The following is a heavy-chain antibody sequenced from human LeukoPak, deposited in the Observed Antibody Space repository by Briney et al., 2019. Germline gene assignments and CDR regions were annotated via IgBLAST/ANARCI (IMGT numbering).Heavy chain of an antibody. CDR3: ARDSDTAVEIDC. D-gene: IGHD5-18*01. Sequence: PGGSLRLSCAASGFTFSSYGMHWVRQAPGKGLEWVAVIWYDGSNKYYADSVKGRFTISRDNSKNTLYLQMNSLRAEDTAVYYCARDSDTAVEIDCWGQGTLVTVSS. V-gene: IGHV3-33*01. J-gene: IGHJ4*02. CDR1: GFTFSSYG. CDR2: IWYDGSNK.